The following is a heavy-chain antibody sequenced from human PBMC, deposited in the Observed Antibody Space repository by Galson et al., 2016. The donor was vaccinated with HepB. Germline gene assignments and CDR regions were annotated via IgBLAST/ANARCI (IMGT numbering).Heavy chain of an antibody. CDR1: GFTFTDYW. Sequence: SLRLSCAASGFTFTDYWMSWVRQAPGKGLEFVANIRQDGSETSHVASVKGRFTISRDNAKDSLYLQMSSLRVHDTAVYYCAREGSGGFDHWGQGTLVTVSS. CDR2: IRQDGSET. V-gene: IGHV3-7*01. J-gene: IGHJ4*02. CDR3: AREGSGGFDH. D-gene: IGHD3-16*01.